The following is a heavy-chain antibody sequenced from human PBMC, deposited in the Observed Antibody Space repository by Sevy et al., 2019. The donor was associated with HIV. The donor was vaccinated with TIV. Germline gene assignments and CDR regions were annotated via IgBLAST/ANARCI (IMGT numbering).Heavy chain of an antibody. D-gene: IGHD3-9*01. CDR2: IYHDGST. CDR3: SSFGRLIIINDDTFEI. J-gene: IGHJ3*02. Sequence: SETLSLTCTVSGYSISSAYSWGWIRQPPGKGLEWIANIYHDGSTYYNPSLNSRVTISIDTSKNQFSLKLGSVTAADTAVYYCSSFGRLIIINDDTFEIWGQGTMGTVSS. V-gene: IGHV4-38-2*02. CDR1: GYSISSAYS.